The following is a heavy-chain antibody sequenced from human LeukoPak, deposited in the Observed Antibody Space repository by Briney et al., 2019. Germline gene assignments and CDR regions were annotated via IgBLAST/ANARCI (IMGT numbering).Heavy chain of an antibody. CDR2: IYHSGST. CDR1: GGPISSGGYS. D-gene: IGHD5-18*01. V-gene: IGHV4-30-2*01. J-gene: IGHJ4*02. CDR3: ARGGYSYGVNFDY. Sequence: SETLSLTCAVSGGPISSGGYSWSWIRQPPGKGLEWIGYIYHSGSTYYNPSLKSRVTISVDRSKNQFSLKLSSVTAADTAVYYCARGGYSYGVNFDYWGQGTLVTVSS.